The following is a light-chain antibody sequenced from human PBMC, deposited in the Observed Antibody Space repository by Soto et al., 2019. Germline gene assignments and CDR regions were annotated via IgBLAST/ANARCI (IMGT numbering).Light chain of an antibody. J-gene: IGKJ4*01. CDR2: EAS. CDR3: QQRRDWPLT. Sequence: EIVLTQSPETLSLSPGERATLSCRASRNVDNQLAWYQQKPGQAPRLLICEASNRATGIPARFSGSGSGTDFTLTLSSLEPDDFALYYCQQRRDWPLTFGGGTRVEIK. V-gene: IGKV3-11*01. CDR1: RNVDNQ.